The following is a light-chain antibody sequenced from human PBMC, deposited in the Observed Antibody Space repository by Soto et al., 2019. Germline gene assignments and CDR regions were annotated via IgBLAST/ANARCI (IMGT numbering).Light chain of an antibody. CDR3: QQYGNSPWT. J-gene: IGKJ1*01. Sequence: EIVLTQSAATLSLSPGERATLSCRASQNINRYLAWYHQKPGQPPRLLIYGASTRATGIPGRFSGSGSGTDFSLTISRLEPEDFAVYYCQQYGNSPWTFGQGTKVDIK. CDR2: GAS. CDR1: QNINRY. V-gene: IGKV3-20*01.